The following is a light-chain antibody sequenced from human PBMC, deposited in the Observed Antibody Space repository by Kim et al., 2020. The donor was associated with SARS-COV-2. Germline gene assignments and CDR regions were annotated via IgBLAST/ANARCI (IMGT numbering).Light chain of an antibody. CDR2: AAS. V-gene: IGKV1-9*01. CDR3: QQLNSYPLT. Sequence: DIQLTQSPSFLSASVGDRVTITCRASQGVSTYLAWYQQKPGKVPKLLIYAASTLQSGVPPRFSGSGSGTEFTLTISSLQPEDFSTYYCQQLNSYPLTFGGGTKVEIK. J-gene: IGKJ4*01. CDR1: QGVSTY.